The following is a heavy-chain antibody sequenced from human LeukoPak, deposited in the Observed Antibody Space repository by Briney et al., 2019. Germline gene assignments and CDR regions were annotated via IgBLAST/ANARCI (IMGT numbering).Heavy chain of an antibody. J-gene: IGHJ4*02. CDR3: ARGQVPYYDSSGTYYFDY. CDR1: GGSISSGGYY. CDR2: IYYSGST. Sequence: PSETLSLTCTVSGGSISSGGYYWSWIRQHPGKGLEWIGYIYYSGSTHYNPSLKSRVTISVDTSKNQFSLKLSSVTAADTAVYYCARGQVPYYDSSGTYYFDYWGQGTLVTVSS. V-gene: IGHV4-31*03. D-gene: IGHD3-22*01.